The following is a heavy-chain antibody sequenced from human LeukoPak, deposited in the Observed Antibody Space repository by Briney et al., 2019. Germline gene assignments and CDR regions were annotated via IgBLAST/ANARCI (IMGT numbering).Heavy chain of an antibody. J-gene: IGHJ4*02. V-gene: IGHV4-34*01. D-gene: IGHD3-16*01. Sequence: PSETLSLTCAVYGGSFSGYYWSWIRQPPGKGLEWIGEINHSGSTNYNPSLKSRVTISVDTSKNQFSLKLSSVTAADTAVYYCAREGGGRGGVHWDYWGQGTLVTVSS. CDR3: AREGGGRGGVHWDY. CDR2: INHSGST. CDR1: GGSFSGYY.